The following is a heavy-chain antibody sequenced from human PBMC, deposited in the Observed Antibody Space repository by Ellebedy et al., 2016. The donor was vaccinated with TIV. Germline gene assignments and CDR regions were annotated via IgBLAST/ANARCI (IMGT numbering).Heavy chain of an antibody. D-gene: IGHD4-17*01. CDR2: ISSRGGST. J-gene: IGHJ4*02. V-gene: IGHV3-64*04. Sequence: GESLKISCSASGFTFSNYAMHWARQPPGKGLEHVSVISSRGGSTHYADSLKGQFTISRDSAKNSLYLQMNSLRAEDTAVYYCARGSGDLPFDYWGQGTLVTVSS. CDR1: GFTFSNYA. CDR3: ARGSGDLPFDY.